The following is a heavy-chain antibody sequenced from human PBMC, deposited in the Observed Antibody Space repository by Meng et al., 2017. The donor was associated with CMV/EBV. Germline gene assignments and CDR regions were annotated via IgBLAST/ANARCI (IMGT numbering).Heavy chain of an antibody. CDR2: IYYSGNT. Sequence: ESLKISCTVSGGSISSYYWNWIRQPPGKGLEWIGYIYYSGNTDYNPSLKSRVTISVDTSKNQFSLKLSSVTAADTAVYYCARAYSSSCRVDYWGQGTLVTVSS. CDR3: ARAYSSSCRVDY. CDR1: GGSISSYY. J-gene: IGHJ4*02. V-gene: IGHV4-59*01. D-gene: IGHD6-6*01.